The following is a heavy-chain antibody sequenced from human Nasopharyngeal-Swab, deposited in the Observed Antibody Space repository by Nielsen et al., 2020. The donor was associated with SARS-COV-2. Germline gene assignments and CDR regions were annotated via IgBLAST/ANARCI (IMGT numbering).Heavy chain of an antibody. J-gene: IGHJ4*02. CDR2: ISWNSGSI. Sequence: GGSLRLSCAASGFTFDDYAMHWVRQAPGKGLEWVSGISWNSGSIGYADSVKGRFTISRDNAKNSLYLQMNSLRAEDTALYYCAKAFGTAYWFTLFDYWGQGTLVTVSS. D-gene: IGHD3-22*01. CDR1: GFTFDDYA. V-gene: IGHV3-9*01. CDR3: AKAFGTAYWFTLFDY.